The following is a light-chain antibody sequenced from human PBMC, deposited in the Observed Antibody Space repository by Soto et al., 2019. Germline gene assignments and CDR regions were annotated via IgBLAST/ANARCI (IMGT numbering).Light chain of an antibody. J-gene: IGKJ4*01. CDR2: GAS. CDR1: QSISSY. V-gene: IGKV1-39*01. Sequence: DIQMTQSPSSLSASVGDRVTITCRASQSISSYLNWYQQKPGKAPKLLIYGASSLQSGVPSRFSGSGSGTDFTLPISSLQPEDFATYYCQQSYSTPPLTFGGGTKVEI. CDR3: QQSYSTPPLT.